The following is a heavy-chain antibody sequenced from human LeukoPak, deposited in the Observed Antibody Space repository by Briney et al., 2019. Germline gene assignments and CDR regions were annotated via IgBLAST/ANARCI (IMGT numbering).Heavy chain of an antibody. CDR3: ARHMGGSSWYGDYYYYYMDV. CDR1: GGSISSSSYY. CDR2: IYYSGST. V-gene: IGHV4-39*01. Sequence: NPSETLSLTCTVSGGSISSSSYYWGWIRQPPGKGLEWIGSIYYSGSTYYNPSLKSRVTISVDTSKNQFSLKLSSVTAADTAVYYCARHMGGSSWYGDYYYYYMDVWGKGTTVTVSS. J-gene: IGHJ6*03. D-gene: IGHD6-13*01.